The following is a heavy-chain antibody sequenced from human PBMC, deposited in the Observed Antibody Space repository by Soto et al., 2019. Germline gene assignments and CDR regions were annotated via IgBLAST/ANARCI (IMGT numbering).Heavy chain of an antibody. CDR2: IYPGDSDM. Sequence: GESLKISCEGVGYSFSNHWIAWVRQMPEKGLEWMGTIYPGDSDMRYSPSFRGQVTMTSDTSIRTAYMDLSNLRSDDTAVYYCARGGGTILAPLPWGPGTLVTVSS. V-gene: IGHV5-51*01. J-gene: IGHJ5*02. D-gene: IGHD3-3*01. CDR3: ARGGGTILAPLP. CDR1: GYSFSNHW.